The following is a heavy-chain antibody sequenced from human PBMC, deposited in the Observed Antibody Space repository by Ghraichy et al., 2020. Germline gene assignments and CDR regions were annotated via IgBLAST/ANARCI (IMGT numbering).Heavy chain of an antibody. CDR3: ARATYYYEDAFDI. Sequence: SETLSLTCTVSGGSISSYYWSWIRQPPGKGLECIGYIYYSGSTNYNPSLQSRVTISVDTSKNQFSLKLSSVTAADTAVYYCARATYYYEDAFDIWGQGTMVTVSS. V-gene: IGHV4-59*01. CDR2: IYYSGST. CDR1: GGSISSYY. J-gene: IGHJ3*02. D-gene: IGHD3-22*01.